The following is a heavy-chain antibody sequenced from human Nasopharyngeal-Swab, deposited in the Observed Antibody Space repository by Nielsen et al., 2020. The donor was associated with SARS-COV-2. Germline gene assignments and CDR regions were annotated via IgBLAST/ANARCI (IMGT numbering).Heavy chain of an antibody. CDR3: AKEGPGMFGVVGLDV. Sequence: WIRQPPGKGLEWVAVISYDGINKYNAGSVKGRFTISRDNSKDALYLQMNSLRAEDTAVYYCAKEGPGMFGVVGLDVWGQGTTVTVSS. D-gene: IGHD3-3*01. CDR2: ISYDGINK. V-gene: IGHV3-30*18. J-gene: IGHJ6*02.